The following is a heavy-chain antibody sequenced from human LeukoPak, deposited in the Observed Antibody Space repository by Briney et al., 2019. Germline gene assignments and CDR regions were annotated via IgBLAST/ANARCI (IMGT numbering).Heavy chain of an antibody. V-gene: IGHV4-59*01. CDR2: IYYSGST. CDR1: GGSMSSYN. Sequence: SETLSLTCTVSGGSMSSYNWSWIRQPPGKGLEWIGYIYYSGSTNYNPSLKSRVTISVDTSKNQFSLKLSSVTAADTAVYYCARSGSYYGYYGMDVWGQGTTVTVSS. D-gene: IGHD1-26*01. J-gene: IGHJ6*02. CDR3: ARSGSYYGYYGMDV.